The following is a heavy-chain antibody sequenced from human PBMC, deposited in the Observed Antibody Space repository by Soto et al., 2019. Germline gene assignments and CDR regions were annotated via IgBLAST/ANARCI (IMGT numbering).Heavy chain of an antibody. CDR2: IYYSGST. D-gene: IGHD6-19*01. V-gene: IGHV4-59*01. CDR1: GGSISSYY. Sequence: PSETLSLTCTVSGGSISSYYWSWIRQPPGKGLEWIGYIYYSGSTNYNPSLKSRVTISVDTSKNQFSLKLSSVTAADTAVYYCARGPHSSGWYVWFDPWGQGTLVTVSS. CDR3: ARGPHSSGWYVWFDP. J-gene: IGHJ5*02.